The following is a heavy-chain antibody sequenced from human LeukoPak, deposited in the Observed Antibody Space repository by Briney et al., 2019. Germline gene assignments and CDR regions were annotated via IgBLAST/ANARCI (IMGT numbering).Heavy chain of an antibody. Sequence: NPGGSLRLSCVASGFIFSDHYMDWVRQAPGKGLEWVSSISSNSGYIYYADSVKGRFTISRDNAKNSLYLQMNSLRAEDTAVYYCAELGITMIGGVWGEGTTVTISS. V-gene: IGHV3-21*01. CDR1: GFIFSDHY. J-gene: IGHJ6*04. D-gene: IGHD3-10*02. CDR3: AELGITMIGGV. CDR2: ISSNSGYI.